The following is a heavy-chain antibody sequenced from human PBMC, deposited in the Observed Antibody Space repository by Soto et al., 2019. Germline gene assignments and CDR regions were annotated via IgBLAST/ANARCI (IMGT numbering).Heavy chain of an antibody. J-gene: IGHJ4*02. CDR2: IYSGGST. Sequence: EVQLVESGGGLVQPGGSLRLSCAASGFTVSSNYMSWVRQAPGKGLEWVSVIYSGGSTYYADSVKGRFTISRDNSKNTLYLQMNSLRAEDTAVYYCASQIFGVVAGIDYWGQGTLVTVSS. V-gene: IGHV3-66*04. CDR1: GFTVSSNY. CDR3: ASQIFGVVAGIDY. D-gene: IGHD3-3*01.